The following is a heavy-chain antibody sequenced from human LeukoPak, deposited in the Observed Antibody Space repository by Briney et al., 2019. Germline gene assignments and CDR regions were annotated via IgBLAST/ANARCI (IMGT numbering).Heavy chain of an antibody. CDR2: IRYDGSNK. CDR3: AKDNPPLAAAATVVDY. J-gene: IGHJ4*02. CDR1: GFTFSSYG. D-gene: IGHD6-13*01. V-gene: IGHV3-30*02. Sequence: PGGSLRLSCAASGFTFSSYGMHWVRQAPGKGLEWVAFIRYDGSNKYYADSVKGRFTISRDNSKNTLYLQMNSLRAEDTAVYYCAKDNPPLAAAATVVDYWGQGTLVTVSS.